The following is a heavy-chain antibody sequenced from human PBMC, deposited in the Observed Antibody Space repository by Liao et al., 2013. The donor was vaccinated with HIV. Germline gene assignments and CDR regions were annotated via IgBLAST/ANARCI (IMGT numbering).Heavy chain of an antibody. V-gene: IGHV4-34*11. J-gene: IGHJ6*03. CDR2: IYYSGST. CDR3: ARARLPGRYYYYYMDV. Sequence: QVQLQQWGAGLLKPSETLSLTCAVYGGSFSGYYWSWIRQPPGKGLEWIGYIYYSGSTNYNPSIKSRVTISVDTSRNQFSLKLSSVTAADTGIYYCARARLPGRYYYYYMDVWGKGTTVTVSS. CDR1: GGSFSGYY. D-gene: IGHD6-25*01.